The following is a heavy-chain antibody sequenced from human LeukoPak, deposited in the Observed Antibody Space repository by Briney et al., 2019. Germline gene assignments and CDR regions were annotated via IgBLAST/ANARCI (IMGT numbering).Heavy chain of an antibody. CDR3: AGGPGFLIDC. CDR2: IDQDGSGK. D-gene: IGHD3-3*01. V-gene: IGHV3-7*01. Sequence: GGSLRLSCVTSGFTFSSYWMSWVRQTPGEGLEWVANIDQDGSGKNYVDSVKGRLTISRDNAKNLLFLQMNSLRPEDTAVYYCAGGPGFLIDCWGQGTLVTVSS. CDR1: GFTFSSYW. J-gene: IGHJ4*02.